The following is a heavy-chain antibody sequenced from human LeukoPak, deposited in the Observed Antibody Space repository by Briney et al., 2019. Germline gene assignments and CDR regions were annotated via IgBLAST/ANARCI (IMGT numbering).Heavy chain of an antibody. D-gene: IGHD3-22*01. CDR3: ARGYYYDSSGYYDIDY. V-gene: IGHV1-69*13. Sequence: SVKVSCKAFGYTFTSYDINWVRQAPGQGLEWMGGIIPIFGTANYAQRFQGRVTITADESTSTAYMELSSLRSEDTAVYYCARGYYYDSSGYYDIDYWGQGTLVTVSS. CDR2: IIPIFGTA. J-gene: IGHJ4*02. CDR1: GYTFTSYD.